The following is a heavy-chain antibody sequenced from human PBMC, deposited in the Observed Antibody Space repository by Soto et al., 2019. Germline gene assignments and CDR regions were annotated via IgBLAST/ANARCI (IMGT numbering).Heavy chain of an antibody. Sequence: PSETLSLTCTVSGGSISSYYWSWIRQPPGKGLEWIGYIYYSGSTNYNPSLKSRVTISVDTSKNQFSLKLSSVTAADTGVYYCARDAGYYYYGSGSPNWFDPWGQGTLVTVSS. V-gene: IGHV4-59*01. CDR2: IYYSGST. CDR1: GGSISSYY. D-gene: IGHD3-10*01. CDR3: ARDAGYYYYGSGSPNWFDP. J-gene: IGHJ5*02.